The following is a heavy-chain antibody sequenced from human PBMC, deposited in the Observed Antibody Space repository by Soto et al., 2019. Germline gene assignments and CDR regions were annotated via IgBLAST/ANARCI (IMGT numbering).Heavy chain of an antibody. J-gene: IGHJ4*02. CDR2: IYHTGST. CDR3: ARHIAVAGTGY. Sequence: SETLSLTCTVSSASISSSSYFWGWIRQPPGKGLEWIGSIYHTGSTNYNPSLKSRVTISVDTSKNQFSLKLSSVTAADTAVYYCARHIAVAGTGYWGQGTLVTRLL. CDR1: SASISSSSYF. D-gene: IGHD6-19*01. V-gene: IGHV4-39*01.